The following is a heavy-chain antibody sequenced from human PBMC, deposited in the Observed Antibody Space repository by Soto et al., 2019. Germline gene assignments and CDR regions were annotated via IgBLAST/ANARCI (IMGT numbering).Heavy chain of an antibody. D-gene: IGHD3-10*01. Sequence: QVQLVQSGAEVKKPGSSVKVSCKASGGTFSSYAISWVRQAPGHGLEWMGGIIPIFGTANYAQKFQGRVTITADESTSTAYMELISLRSEDTAVYYGALKTSGSGRFDYCGQGTLVTVSS. V-gene: IGHV1-69*01. J-gene: IGHJ4*02. CDR2: IIPIFGTA. CDR1: GGTFSSYA. CDR3: ALKTSGSGRFDY.